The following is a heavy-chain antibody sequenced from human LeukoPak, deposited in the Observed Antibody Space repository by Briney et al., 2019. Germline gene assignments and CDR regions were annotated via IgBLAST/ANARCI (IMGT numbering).Heavy chain of an antibody. CDR1: GFTFSSYG. J-gene: IGHJ4*02. D-gene: IGHD2-21*01. CDR2: IWYDGSNK. Sequence: PGGSLRLSCAASGFTFSSYGMHWVRQAPGKWLEWVAVIWYDGSNKYYADSVKGRFTISRDNSKNTLYLQMNSLRAEDTAVYYCAKDRMWCGRDYFDYWGQGTLVTVSS. CDR3: AKDRMWCGRDYFDY. V-gene: IGHV3-33*06.